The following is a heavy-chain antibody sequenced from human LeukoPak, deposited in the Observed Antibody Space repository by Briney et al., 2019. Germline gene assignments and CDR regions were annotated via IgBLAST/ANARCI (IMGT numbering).Heavy chain of an antibody. CDR3: ARGAIRFLEWLLTPTFDY. CDR2: ISSSSSTI. J-gene: IGHJ4*02. D-gene: IGHD3-3*01. CDR1: GFTFSSYS. V-gene: IGHV3-48*01. Sequence: PGGSLRLSCAASGFTFSSYSMNWVRQAPGKGLEWVSYISSSSSTIYYADSVKGRFTISRDNAKNSLYLQMNSLRAEDTAVYYCARGAIRFLEWLLTPTFDYWGREPWSPSPQ.